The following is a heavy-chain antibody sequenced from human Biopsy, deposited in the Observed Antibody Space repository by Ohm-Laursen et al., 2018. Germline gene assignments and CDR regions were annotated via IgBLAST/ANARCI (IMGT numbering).Heavy chain of an antibody. CDR3: ASGNIGGVGLDV. Sequence: ASVKVSCKSSGDTFTTSAISWVRQVPGQGLDWMGRIIPILGTVDYGQNFQGRVTIRADTSTTFLELTSLRYDDTAVYYCASGNIGGVGLDVWGLGTTVTASS. J-gene: IGHJ6*02. CDR1: GDTFTTSA. D-gene: IGHD3-10*01. CDR2: IIPILGTV. V-gene: IGHV1-69*04.